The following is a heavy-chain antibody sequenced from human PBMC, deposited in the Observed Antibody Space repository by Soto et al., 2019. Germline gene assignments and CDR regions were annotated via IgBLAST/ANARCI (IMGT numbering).Heavy chain of an antibody. CDR2: ISGDGTRT. D-gene: IGHD3-3*01. CDR1: GVTFYNYA. J-gene: IGHJ5*02. V-gene: IGHV3-23*01. Sequence: PGWSLRLSCAASGVTFYNYAMTWVRQAPGKGLEWVSGISGDGTRTYYGDSVKGRFTISRDNSKNTVFLQMNSLRAEDTALYYCVKDLRPNRGWFGPWGQGTRVTVSS. CDR3: VKDLRPNRGWFGP.